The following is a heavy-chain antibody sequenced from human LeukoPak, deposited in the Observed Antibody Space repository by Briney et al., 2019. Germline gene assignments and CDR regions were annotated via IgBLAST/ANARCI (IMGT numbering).Heavy chain of an antibody. V-gene: IGHV1-69*04. J-gene: IGHJ4*02. Sequence: GASVKVSCKASGGTFSSYAISWVRQAPGQGLEWVGRIIPILGIANYAQKFQGRVTITADKSTSTAYMELSSLRSEDTAVYYCARVGTQPSTDYWGQGTLVTVSS. CDR2: IIPILGIA. CDR1: GGTFSSYA. D-gene: IGHD1-1*01. CDR3: ARVGTQPSTDY.